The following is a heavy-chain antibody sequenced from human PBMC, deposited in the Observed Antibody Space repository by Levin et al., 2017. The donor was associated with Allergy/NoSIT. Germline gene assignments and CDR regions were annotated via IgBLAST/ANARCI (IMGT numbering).Heavy chain of an antibody. D-gene: IGHD5-18*01. CDR1: GYTFSDYY. Sequence: ASVKVSCKASGYTFSDYYIHWVRQAPGQGLEWMAMLNPYDGSIIYPPKFRGRVAMTRYTSTSTVYMELSSLTSEDTAIYYCARGLQLWPLDYWGQGTLVAVSS. J-gene: IGHJ4*02. V-gene: IGHV1-46*01. CDR2: LNPYDGSI. CDR3: ARGLQLWPLDY.